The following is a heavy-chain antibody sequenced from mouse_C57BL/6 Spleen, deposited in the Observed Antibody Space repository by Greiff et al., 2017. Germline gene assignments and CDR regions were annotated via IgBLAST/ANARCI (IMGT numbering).Heavy chain of an antibody. Sequence: QVQLQQPGAELVKPGASVKLSCKASGYTFTSYWMQWVNQRPGQGLEWVGEIDPSDSYTNYNQTVKGKSTLSIDTSSNTPYMQLSSLTSEYYGVKYCARARENYNGVWGTGTTVTVSS. CDR2: IDPSDSYT. J-gene: IGHJ1*03. CDR1: GYTFTSYW. CDR3: ARARENYNGV. D-gene: IGHD1-1*01. V-gene: IGHV1-50*01.